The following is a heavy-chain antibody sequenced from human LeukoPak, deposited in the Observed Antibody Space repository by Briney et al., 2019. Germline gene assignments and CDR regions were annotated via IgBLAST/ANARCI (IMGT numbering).Heavy chain of an antibody. V-gene: IGHV3-23*01. CDR1: GFTFSSYA. CDR2: ISGSGGST. Sequence: GGSLRLSCAASGFTFSSYAMSWVRQAPGKGLEWVSAISGSGGSTYYADSVKGRFTISRDNSKNTLYLQVNSLRAEDTAVYYCAKVYGGNSGPYYFDYWGQGTLVTVSS. D-gene: IGHD4-23*01. CDR3: AKVYGGNSGPYYFDY. J-gene: IGHJ4*02.